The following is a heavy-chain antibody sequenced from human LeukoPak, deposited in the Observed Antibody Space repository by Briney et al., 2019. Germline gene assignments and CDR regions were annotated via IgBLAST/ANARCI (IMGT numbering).Heavy chain of an antibody. CDR2: INHSGST. CDR3: ARTDYGDYYYYYMDV. J-gene: IGHJ6*03. Sequence: SETLSLTCAVYDGSFSGYYWSWIRQSPGKGLEWIGEINHSGSTNYNPSLKSRVTIAVDTSKNQFSLKLSSVTAADTAVYYCARTDYGDYYYYYMDVWGKGTTVTVSS. V-gene: IGHV4-34*01. CDR1: DGSFSGYY. D-gene: IGHD4-17*01.